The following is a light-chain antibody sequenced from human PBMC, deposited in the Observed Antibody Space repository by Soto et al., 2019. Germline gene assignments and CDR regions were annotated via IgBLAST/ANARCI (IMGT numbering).Light chain of an antibody. CDR3: QQRSNWPPWT. J-gene: IGKJ1*01. Sequence: EIVLTQSPGTLSLSPGERATLSCRASQSVSSYLAWYQQKPAQHPRLLIYDASNSATGIPARLSGSGPGTDFTLTISSREPEDFAVYYCQQRSNWPPWTFGQGTKVEIK. V-gene: IGKV3-11*01. CDR1: QSVSSY. CDR2: DAS.